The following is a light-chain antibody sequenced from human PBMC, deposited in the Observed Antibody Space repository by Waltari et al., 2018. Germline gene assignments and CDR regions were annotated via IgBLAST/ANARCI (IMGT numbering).Light chain of an antibody. CDR3: SSYAGSNSLV. CDR1: YSDLGGYDF. V-gene: IGLV2-8*01. CDR2: EVS. Sequence: QSALTQPPSASGSPGQSVTISCTGTYSDLGGYDFLSWYQKHPGKAPKVIIYEVSKRPSGVPDRFSGSKSGNTASLTVSGLRAEDEADYYCSSYAGSNSLVFGGGTKLTVL. J-gene: IGLJ2*01.